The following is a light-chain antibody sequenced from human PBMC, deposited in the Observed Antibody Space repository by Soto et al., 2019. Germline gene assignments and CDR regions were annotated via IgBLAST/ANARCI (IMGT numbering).Light chain of an antibody. Sequence: EIVLTQSPGTLSLSPGARATLSCRASQSVGSNYLAWYQQKPGQAPRLLIYGASSRATGTPDRFSGSGSGTDFTLTISRLEPEDFAVYHCQQYITAPETFGQGTKVEIK. CDR3: QQYITAPET. CDR1: QSVGSNY. V-gene: IGKV3-20*01. J-gene: IGKJ1*01. CDR2: GAS.